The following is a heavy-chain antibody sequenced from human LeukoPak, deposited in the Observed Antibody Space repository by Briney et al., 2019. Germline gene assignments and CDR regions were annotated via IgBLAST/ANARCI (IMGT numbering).Heavy chain of an antibody. Sequence: ASVKVSCKASGFTFTSYGISWVRQAPGQGLEWMGWISAYNGNTNYAQKLQGRVTMTTDTSTSTAYMELRSLRSDDTAVYYCAREGAPNRRYYDFWSGYSSTKYGMDFWGQGTTVTVSS. CDR1: GFTFTSYG. D-gene: IGHD3-3*01. CDR3: AREGAPNRRYYDFWSGYSSTKYGMDF. CDR2: ISAYNGNT. J-gene: IGHJ6*02. V-gene: IGHV1-18*01.